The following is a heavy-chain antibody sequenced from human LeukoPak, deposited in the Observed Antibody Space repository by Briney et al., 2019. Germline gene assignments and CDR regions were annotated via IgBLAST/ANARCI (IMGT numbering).Heavy chain of an antibody. CDR2: INPNSGGT. CDR3: ARQGALVKGIDY. J-gene: IGHJ4*02. CDR1: GYTFTGYY. V-gene: IGHV1-2*02. Sequence: ASVKVSCKASGYTFTGYYMHWVRQAPGQGLEWMGWINPNSGGTNYAQKFQGRVTMTRHTSINTAYMELSRLRSDDTAVYYCARQGALVKGIDYWGQGTLVTVSS. D-gene: IGHD6-13*01.